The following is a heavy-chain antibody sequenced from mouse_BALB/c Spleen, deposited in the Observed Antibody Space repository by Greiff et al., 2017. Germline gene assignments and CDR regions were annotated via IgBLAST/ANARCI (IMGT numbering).Heavy chain of an antibody. Sequence: VQLHQSGAELVRPGSSVKISCKASGYAFSSYWMNWVKQRPGQGLEWIGQIYPGDGDTNYNGKFKGKATLTADKSSSTAYMQLSSLTSEDSAVYFCARGTTATLYAMDYWGQGTSVTVSS. CDR2: IYPGDGDT. J-gene: IGHJ4*01. D-gene: IGHD1-2*01. CDR3: ARGTTATLYAMDY. CDR1: GYAFSSYW. V-gene: IGHV1-80*01.